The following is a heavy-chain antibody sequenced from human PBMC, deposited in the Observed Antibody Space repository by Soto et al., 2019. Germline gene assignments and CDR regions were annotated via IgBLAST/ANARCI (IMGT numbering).Heavy chain of an antibody. CDR2: TYYRSKWYN. CDR3: AREADYGDFEGAAFDI. V-gene: IGHV6-1*01. Sequence: SPTLSLPCAISGDSVSSNSAAWNWIRQSPSRGLEWLGRTYYRSKWYNDYAVSVKSRITINPDTSKNQFSLQLNSVTPEDTAVYYCAREADYGDFEGAAFDIWGQETMVTVSS. CDR1: GDSVSSNSAA. J-gene: IGHJ3*02. D-gene: IGHD4-17*01.